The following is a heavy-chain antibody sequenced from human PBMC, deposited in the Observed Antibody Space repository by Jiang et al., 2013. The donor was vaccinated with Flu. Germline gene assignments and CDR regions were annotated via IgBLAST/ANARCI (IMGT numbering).Heavy chain of an antibody. CDR3: ARQGYYSPYAFDI. J-gene: IGHJ3*02. V-gene: IGHV4-39*01. D-gene: IGHD2-21*01. Sequence: SLTCTVSGGSINRSSYYWGWIRQPPGKGLEWIGSFYYSGSTYDNPSLKSRVTIPVDTSKNQFSLKLTSVTAADTAVYYCARQGYYSPYAFDIWGQGTMVTVSS. CDR2: FYYSGST. CDR1: GGSINRSSYY.